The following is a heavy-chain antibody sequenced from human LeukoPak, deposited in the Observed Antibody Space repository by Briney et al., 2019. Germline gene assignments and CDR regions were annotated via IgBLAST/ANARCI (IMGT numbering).Heavy chain of an antibody. V-gene: IGHV4-39*01. CDR2: ILYTGRT. CDR1: GDSIRSSRFY. Sequence: PSETLSLTCTVSGDSIRSSRFYWAWIRQPPGRGLEWIGSILYTGRTFYSPSLKSRVTISVDTSKNQFSLRLGSVTASDTAVYYCARRDVGATIDYWGQGTLVTVSS. CDR3: ARRDVGATIDY. J-gene: IGHJ4*02. D-gene: IGHD1-26*01.